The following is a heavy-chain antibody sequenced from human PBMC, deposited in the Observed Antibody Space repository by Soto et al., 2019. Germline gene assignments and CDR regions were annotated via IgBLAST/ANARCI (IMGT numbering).Heavy chain of an antibody. Sequence: SETLSLTCTVSGGSISSGGYYWSWIRQHPGKGLEWIGYIYYSGGTYYNPSLKSRVTISVDTSKNQFSLKLSSVTAADTAVYYCARAGYSHGGNWFDPWGQGTLVTVSS. J-gene: IGHJ5*02. CDR3: ARAGYSHGGNWFDP. CDR2: IYYSGGT. D-gene: IGHD5-18*01. CDR1: GGSISSGGYY. V-gene: IGHV4-31*03.